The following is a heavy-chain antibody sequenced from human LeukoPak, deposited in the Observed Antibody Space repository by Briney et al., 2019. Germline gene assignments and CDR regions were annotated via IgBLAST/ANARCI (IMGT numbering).Heavy chain of an antibody. V-gene: IGHV3-7*01. CDR2: IKQDGSEK. CDR3: AREPDSSGYYS. Sequence: GGSLRLSCAASGFTFSSHWMSWVRQAPGKGLEWVANIKQDGSEKYYVDSVKGRFTISRDNAKNSLYLQMNSLRAEDTAVYYCAREPDSSGYYSWGQGTLVTVSS. CDR1: GFTFSSHW. D-gene: IGHD3-22*01. J-gene: IGHJ4*02.